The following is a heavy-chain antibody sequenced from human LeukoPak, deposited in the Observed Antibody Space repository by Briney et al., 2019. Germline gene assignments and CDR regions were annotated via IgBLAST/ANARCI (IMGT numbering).Heavy chain of an antibody. D-gene: IGHD5-18*01. V-gene: IGHV4-61*02. CDR2: IYTSGST. CDR3: ARALDTAMALAFDI. J-gene: IGHJ3*02. CDR1: GGSISSGSYY. Sequence: SQTLSLTCTVSGGSISSGSYYWSWIRQPAGKGLEWIGRIYTSGSTNYNPSLKGRVTISVDTSKNQFSLKLSSVTAADTAVYYCARALDTAMALAFDIWGQGTMVTVSS.